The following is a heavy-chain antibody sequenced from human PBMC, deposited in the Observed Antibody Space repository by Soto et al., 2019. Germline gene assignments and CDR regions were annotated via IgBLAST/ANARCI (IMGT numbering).Heavy chain of an antibody. CDR2: IYNSGRY. Sequence: SETLSLTCTVSGGFIWGWIRQSPDKGLEWIGYIYNSGRYNYNPSLESRLTISIDTSKDQFSLRLTSVSAADTAVYYCARLGGFYQSLDSWGQGTLVTVSS. J-gene: IGHJ5*01. CDR1: GGFI. V-gene: IGHV4-4*09. CDR3: ARLGGFYQSLDS. D-gene: IGHD3-22*01.